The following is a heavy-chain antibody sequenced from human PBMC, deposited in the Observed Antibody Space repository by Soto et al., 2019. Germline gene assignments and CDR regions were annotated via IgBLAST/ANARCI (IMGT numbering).Heavy chain of an antibody. CDR1: GYSFSSYW. J-gene: IGHJ4*02. CDR3: ARRGAVAGSYYFDY. V-gene: IGHV5-51*01. Sequence: PGESLKISCKGSGYSFSSYWIVWVRQMPGKGLEWMGIIYAGDSQTRYSPSFQGQVTISADKSISTAYLQWSSLRASDTAIYYCARRGAVAGSYYFDYWGQGTPVTVSS. CDR2: IYAGDSQT. D-gene: IGHD6-19*01.